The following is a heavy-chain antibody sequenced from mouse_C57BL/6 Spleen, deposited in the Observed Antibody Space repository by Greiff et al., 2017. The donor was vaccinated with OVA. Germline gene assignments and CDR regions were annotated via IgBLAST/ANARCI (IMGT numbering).Heavy chain of an antibody. CDR1: GYTFTSYG. J-gene: IGHJ4*01. Sequence: QVHVKQSGAELARPGASVKLSCKASGYTFTSYGISWVKQRTGQGLEWIGEIYPRSGNTYYNEKFKGKATLTADKSSSTAYMELRSLTSEDSAVYFCARSSNDAMDYWGQGTSVTVSS. CDR3: ARSSNDAMDY. D-gene: IGHD2-5*01. V-gene: IGHV1-81*01. CDR2: IYPRSGNT.